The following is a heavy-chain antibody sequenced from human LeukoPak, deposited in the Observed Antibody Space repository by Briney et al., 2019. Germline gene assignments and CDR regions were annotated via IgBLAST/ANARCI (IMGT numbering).Heavy chain of an antibody. CDR3: ARDGRQWVPLNWFNP. V-gene: IGHV1-18*04. D-gene: IGHD6-19*01. CDR2: ISAYNGNT. Sequence: GASVKVSCKASGYTVNTYGINWVRQAPGQGLEWMGWISAYNGNTNYAQNFQGRVTLTTDTSTSTAYMELTSLRSDDTAVYYCARDGRQWVPLNWFNPWGQGTLVTVSS. CDR1: GYTVNTYG. J-gene: IGHJ5*02.